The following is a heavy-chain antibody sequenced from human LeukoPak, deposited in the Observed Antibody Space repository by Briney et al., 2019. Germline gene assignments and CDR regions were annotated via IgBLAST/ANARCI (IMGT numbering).Heavy chain of an antibody. J-gene: IGHJ5*02. Sequence: PGGSLRLSCAVSGFTFSSYAMSWVRQAPGKGLEWVSAISGSGVRTYYADSVKGRFTISRDNSKNTLYLQMNSLRAEDTAVYYCAREKGSVNWFDPWGQGTLVTVSS. V-gene: IGHV3-23*01. D-gene: IGHD2/OR15-2a*01. CDR2: ISGSGVRT. CDR1: GFTFSSYA. CDR3: AREKGSVNWFDP.